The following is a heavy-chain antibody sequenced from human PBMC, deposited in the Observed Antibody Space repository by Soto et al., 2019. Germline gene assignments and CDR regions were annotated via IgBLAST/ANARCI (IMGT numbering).Heavy chain of an antibody. Sequence: QVQLVQSGAEVTEPGASVKVSCKASGYTFISYGVSWVRQAPGQGLEWMGWISGNTGKTNYAQNLQGRVTMTTDTSXSXXYMELRSLRSDDTAVYYCARDWNCSNTRCQNCVDRWGEGSLVTVSS. D-gene: IGHD2-2*01. V-gene: IGHV1-18*01. CDR2: ISGNTGKT. CDR3: ARDWNCSNTRCQNCVDR. CDR1: GYTFISYG. J-gene: IGHJ5*02.